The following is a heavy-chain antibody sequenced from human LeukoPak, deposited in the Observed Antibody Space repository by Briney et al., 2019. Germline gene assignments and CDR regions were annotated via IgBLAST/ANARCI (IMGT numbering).Heavy chain of an antibody. CDR3: AKGHTDSSGYYYFDS. CDR1: GFIFSNYG. J-gene: IGHJ4*02. CDR2: IRGNAGTT. V-gene: IGHV3-23*01. D-gene: IGHD3-22*01. Sequence: PGGSLRLSCAASGFIFSNYGMSWVRQAPGKGLEWVSAIRGNAGTTYYADSVKGRFTILRDNSKDMLYLQMNSLRVEDTAVYYCAKGHTDSSGYYYFDSWGQGTLVTVSS.